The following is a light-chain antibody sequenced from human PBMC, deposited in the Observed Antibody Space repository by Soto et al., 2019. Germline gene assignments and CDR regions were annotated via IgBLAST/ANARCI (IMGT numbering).Light chain of an antibody. CDR3: QQYNPYSPWT. CDR1: QDISNY. Sequence: DIQMTQSPSSLSASVGDRVTITCQASQDISNYLNWYQQKPGKAPKLLIYAASTLQSGVPSRFSGSGSGTEFTLTISSLQPDDFATYYCQQYNPYSPWTFGQGTKVDIK. V-gene: IGKV1-16*01. CDR2: AAS. J-gene: IGKJ1*01.